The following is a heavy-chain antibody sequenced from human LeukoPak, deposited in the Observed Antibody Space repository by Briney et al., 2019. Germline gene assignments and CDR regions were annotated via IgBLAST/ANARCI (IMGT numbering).Heavy chain of an antibody. V-gene: IGHV3-48*04. CDR1: GFTFSSYS. J-gene: IGHJ4*02. CDR2: ISSSSSTI. Sequence: GGSLRLSCAASGFTFSSYSMNWVRQAPGKGLEWVSYISSSSSTIYYADSVKGRFTISRDNAKNSLYLQMNSLRAEDTAVYYCAKGGGFGKYYFDYWGQGTLVTVSS. D-gene: IGHD3-16*01. CDR3: AKGGGFGKYYFDY.